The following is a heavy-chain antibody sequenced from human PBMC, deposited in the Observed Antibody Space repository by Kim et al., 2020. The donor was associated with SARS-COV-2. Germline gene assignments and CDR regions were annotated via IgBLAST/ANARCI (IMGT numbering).Heavy chain of an antibody. CDR3: ARGGRDGYNFHFDY. V-gene: IGHV4-39*01. CDR1: GGSISSSSYY. D-gene: IGHD5-12*01. Sequence: SETLSLTCTVSGGSISSSSYYWGWIRQPPGKGLEWIGSIYYSGSTYYNPSLKSRVTISVDTSKNQFSLKLSSVTAADTAVYYCARGGRDGYNFHFDYWGQGTLVTVSS. CDR2: IYYSGST. J-gene: IGHJ4*02.